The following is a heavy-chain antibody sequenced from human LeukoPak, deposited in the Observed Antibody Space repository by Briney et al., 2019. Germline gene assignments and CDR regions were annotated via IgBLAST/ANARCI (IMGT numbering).Heavy chain of an antibody. J-gene: IGHJ4*02. D-gene: IGHD3-22*01. V-gene: IGHV1-2*04. CDR1: GYTFTSYD. Sequence: ASVKVSCKASGYTFTSYDINWVRQAPGQGLEWMGWINPNSGGTNYAQKFQGWVTMTRDTSISTAYMELSRLRSDDTAVYYCARGGELGFYDSSGYGDYWGQGTLVTVSS. CDR3: ARGGELGFYDSSGYGDY. CDR2: INPNSGGT.